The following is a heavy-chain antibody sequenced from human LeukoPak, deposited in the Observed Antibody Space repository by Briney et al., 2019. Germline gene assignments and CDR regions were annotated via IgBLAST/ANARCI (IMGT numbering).Heavy chain of an antibody. CDR3: TRDPRNKGFDP. Sequence: GGSLRLSCAASGYTLSYYWMHWVRQAPGKGLVWVSCINGDGSSTNYAHSVKGRFTISRDNDKHTLYLEMNSLRAEDTAVYYCTRDPRNKGFDPWGQGTLVTVSS. V-gene: IGHV3-74*01. CDR2: INGDGSST. D-gene: IGHD1/OR15-1a*01. CDR1: GYTLSYYW. J-gene: IGHJ5*02.